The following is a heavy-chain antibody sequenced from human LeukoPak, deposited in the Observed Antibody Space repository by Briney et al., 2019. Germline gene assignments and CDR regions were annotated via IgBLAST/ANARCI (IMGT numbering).Heavy chain of an antibody. CDR3: AREGYSYGPFDY. Sequence: SETLSLTCTVSGGSISSYYWSWIRQPPGKGLEWIGYIYYSGSTNYNPSLKSRVTISVDTSKNQFSLKLSFVTAADTAVYYCAREGYSYGPFDYWGQGTLVTVSS. J-gene: IGHJ4*02. D-gene: IGHD5-18*01. CDR1: GGSISSYY. CDR2: IYYSGST. V-gene: IGHV4-59*01.